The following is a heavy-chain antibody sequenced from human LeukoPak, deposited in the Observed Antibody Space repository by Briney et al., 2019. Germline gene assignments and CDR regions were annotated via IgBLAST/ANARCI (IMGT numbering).Heavy chain of an antibody. D-gene: IGHD3-22*01. CDR1: GFTFTSYG. J-gene: IGHJ4*02. Sequence: GGSLRLSCAASGFTFTSYGMHWVRQAPGKGLEWVAFIRYDGSNRNYADSVKGRFTISRDNSRNTLYLQMNSPRAEDTAVYYCAKGGYSYDSSSHNYFDYWGQGTLVTVSS. CDR3: AKGGYSYDSSSHNYFDY. CDR2: IRYDGSNR. V-gene: IGHV3-30*02.